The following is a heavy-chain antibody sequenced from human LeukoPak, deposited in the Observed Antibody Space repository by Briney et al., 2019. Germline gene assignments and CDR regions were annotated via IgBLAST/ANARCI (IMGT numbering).Heavy chain of an antibody. CDR2: ISGSGGST. CDR3: AKAYYYDSSGYPPDFDY. Sequence: GGSLRLSCAASGFTFSSYAMSWVRQAPGKGLEWVSAISGSGGSTYYADSVKGRFTISRDNSKNTLYLQMNSLRAEDTAVYYCAKAYYYDSSGYPPDFDYWGQGTLVTVSS. CDR1: GFTFSSYA. J-gene: IGHJ4*02. V-gene: IGHV3-23*01. D-gene: IGHD3-22*01.